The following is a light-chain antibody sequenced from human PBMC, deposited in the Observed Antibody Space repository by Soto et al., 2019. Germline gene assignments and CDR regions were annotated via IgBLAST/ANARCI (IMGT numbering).Light chain of an antibody. Sequence: QAVVTQEPSLTMSPGGTVTLTCASSTGAVTSGNYPNWFQQKPGQAPRPLIYSTINKHSWTPARFSGSLLGGKAALTLSGVQPEDEADYYCLLYSGGPWVFGGGTKVTVL. CDR3: LLYSGGPWV. CDR2: STI. J-gene: IGLJ3*02. CDR1: TGAVTSGNY. V-gene: IGLV7-43*01.